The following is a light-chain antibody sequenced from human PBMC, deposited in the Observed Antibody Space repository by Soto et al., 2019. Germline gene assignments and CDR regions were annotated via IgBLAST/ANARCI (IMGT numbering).Light chain of an antibody. CDR3: QQYNNWPSWT. J-gene: IGKJ1*01. Sequence: EKVMTQSPATLSMSPGERATLSCRASQSVSSYLAWYQQKPGQAPRLLIYGASTRATSIPAKFSGSGSGTEFTLTISSLQSEDFAVYYCQQYNNWPSWTFGQGTKVEIK. CDR2: GAS. CDR1: QSVSSY. V-gene: IGKV3-15*01.